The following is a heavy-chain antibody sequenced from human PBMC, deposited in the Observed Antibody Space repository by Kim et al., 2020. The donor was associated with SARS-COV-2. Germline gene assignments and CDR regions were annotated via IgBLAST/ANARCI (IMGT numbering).Heavy chain of an antibody. CDR1: GYTFTGYY. D-gene: IGHD2-2*01. CDR3: ARIPGDQLLSSGNNYYYGMDV. CDR2: INPNSGGT. V-gene: IGHV1-2*02. Sequence: ASVKVSCKASGYTFTGYYMHWVRQAPGQGLEWMGWINPNSGGTNYAQKFQGRVTMTRDTSISTAYMELSRLRSDDTAVYYCARIPGDQLLSSGNNYYYGMDVWGQGTTVTVSS. J-gene: IGHJ6*02.